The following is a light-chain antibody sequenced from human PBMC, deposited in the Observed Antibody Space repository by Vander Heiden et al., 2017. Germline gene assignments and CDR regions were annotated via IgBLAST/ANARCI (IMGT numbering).Light chain of an antibody. CDR1: SRDVGGYNY. J-gene: IGLJ2*01. V-gene: IGLV2-11*01. CDR2: DVS. Sequence: QSALTQPRSVSGSPGQSVTISCTGTSRDVGGYNYVSWYQQHPRKAPILMLYDVSKRPAGVPARFSGSKSGNTASLTISVLQDEDEADYYCCSDAGSYTLVFGGGTKLTVL. CDR3: CSDAGSYTLV.